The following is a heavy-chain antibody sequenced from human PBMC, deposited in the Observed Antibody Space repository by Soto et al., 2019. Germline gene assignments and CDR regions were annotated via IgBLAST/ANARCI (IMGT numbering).Heavy chain of an antibody. D-gene: IGHD2-8*01. CDR2: ISTRGTAI. CDR1: GLTYDDYS. Sequence: GGSLRLSCVASGLTYDDYSMHWVRQAPGKGLEWVSYISTRGTAIYYADSVRGRFTISRDDAKNSLYLQMNSLRVEDTAVYYCARDLSVYAMDVWGQGTSVPVS. J-gene: IGHJ6*02. CDR3: ARDLSVYAMDV. V-gene: IGHV3-48*03.